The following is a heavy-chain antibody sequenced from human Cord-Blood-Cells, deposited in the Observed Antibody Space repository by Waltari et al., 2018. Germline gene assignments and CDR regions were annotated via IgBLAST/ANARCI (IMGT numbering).Heavy chain of an antibody. Sequence: EVQLVESGGGLVQPGGSLRLSCAASGFTFISYWMHWVRQVAGKGLVWCSRINRYESSTSYADTVKVRITISRDTAKNTRYLQMSSLRAEDTAVYYCASTMFWGRAFDIWGQGTMVTVSS. V-gene: IGHV3-74*01. CDR2: INRYESST. D-gene: IGHD3-10*02. J-gene: IGHJ3*02. CDR3: ASTMFWGRAFDI. CDR1: GFTFISYW.